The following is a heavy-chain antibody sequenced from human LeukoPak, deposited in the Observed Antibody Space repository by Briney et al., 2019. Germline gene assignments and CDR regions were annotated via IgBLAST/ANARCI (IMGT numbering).Heavy chain of an antibody. V-gene: IGHV1-2*02. D-gene: IGHD3-22*01. CDR1: GYTFTGYY. Sequence: GASVKVSCKASGYTFTGYYMHWVRQAPGQGLEWMGWINPNSGGTNYAQKFQGRVTMTRDTSISTAYMELSSLRSEDTAVYYCARGFYYDSSGYYFDAFDIWGQGTMVTVSS. CDR2: INPNSGGT. J-gene: IGHJ3*02. CDR3: ARGFYYDSSGYYFDAFDI.